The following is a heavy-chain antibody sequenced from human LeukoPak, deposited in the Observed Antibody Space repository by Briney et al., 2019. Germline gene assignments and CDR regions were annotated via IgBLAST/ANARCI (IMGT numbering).Heavy chain of an antibody. CDR1: GFTFSNYA. CDR2: ISWNSGSI. CDR3: AKDYLYYFDY. J-gene: IGHJ4*02. V-gene: IGHV3-9*01. Sequence: GGSLRLSCAASGFTFSNYAMHWVRQAPGKGLEWVSGISWNSGSIGYADSVKGRFTISRDNAKNSLYLQMNSLRAEDTAVYYCAKDYLYYFDYWGQGTLVTVSS.